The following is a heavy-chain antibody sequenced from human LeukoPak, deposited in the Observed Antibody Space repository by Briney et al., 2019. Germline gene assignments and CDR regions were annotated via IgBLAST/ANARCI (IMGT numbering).Heavy chain of an antibody. Sequence: SETLSLTCAVYGGSFSGYYWGWIRQPPGKGLEWIGEINHSGSTNYNPSLKSRVTLSVDTSKNQFSLKLSSVTAADTAVYYCSRAGAYDDAFWYFDLWGRGTLVTVSS. CDR1: GGSFSGYY. CDR3: SRAGAYDDAFWYFDL. J-gene: IGHJ2*01. CDR2: INHSGST. V-gene: IGHV4-34*01. D-gene: IGHD3-3*01.